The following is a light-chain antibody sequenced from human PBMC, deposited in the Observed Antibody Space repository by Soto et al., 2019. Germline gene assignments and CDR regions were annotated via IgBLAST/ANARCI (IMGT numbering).Light chain of an antibody. J-gene: IGLJ2*01. Sequence: QSVLTQPPSASGTPGQRVTFSCSGSGSNIGNNAVNWYQQLPGTAPKLLIYFNTRRPSGVPDRFSGSKSGTSASLAISGLQSEDEADYYCAAWDDSLTGLLIGGGTKVTVL. V-gene: IGLV1-44*01. CDR1: GSNIGNNA. CDR2: FNT. CDR3: AAWDDSLTGLL.